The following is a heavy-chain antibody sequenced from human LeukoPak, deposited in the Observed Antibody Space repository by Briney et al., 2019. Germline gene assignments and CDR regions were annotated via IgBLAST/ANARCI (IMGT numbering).Heavy chain of an antibody. CDR2: IYHSGST. Sequence: SETLSLTCTVSGYSISSGYYWGWIRQPPGKGLEWIGEIYHSGSTNYNPSLKSRVTISVDKSKNQFSLKLSSVTAADTAVYYCARSIPLRGFDYWGQGTLVTVSS. V-gene: IGHV4-38-2*02. CDR3: ARSIPLRGFDY. CDR1: GYSISSGYY. J-gene: IGHJ4*02.